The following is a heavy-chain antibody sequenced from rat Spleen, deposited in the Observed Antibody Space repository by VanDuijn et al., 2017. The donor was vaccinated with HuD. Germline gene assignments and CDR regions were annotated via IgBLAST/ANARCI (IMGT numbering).Heavy chain of an antibody. CDR3: ARRTGQGYYNYFDY. V-gene: IGHV3-1*01. Sequence: EVQLQESGPGLVKPSQSLSLTCSVTVYSITSSYRWSWIRKFPGNKMEWIGHISYSGSTSYNPSLKSRISITRDTTKNQFFLELNSVTTEDTASYYCARRTGQGYYNYFDYWGKGVMVTVSS. CDR1: VYSITSSY. CDR2: ISYSGST. D-gene: IGHD1-1*01. J-gene: IGHJ2*01.